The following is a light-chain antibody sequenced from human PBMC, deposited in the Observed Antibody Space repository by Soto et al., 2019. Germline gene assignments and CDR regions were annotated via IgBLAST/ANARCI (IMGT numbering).Light chain of an antibody. J-gene: IGLJ2*01. Sequence: QSALTQPASVSGSPGQSITISCTGTSSDVGGYNYVSWYQQHPGKAPKLMIYDVNNRPSGVSDRFSGSKFGNTASLTISGLQAEDEADYYCSSYARNRDVLFGGGTKVTVL. V-gene: IGLV2-14*03. CDR3: SSYARNRDVL. CDR2: DVN. CDR1: SSDVGGYNY.